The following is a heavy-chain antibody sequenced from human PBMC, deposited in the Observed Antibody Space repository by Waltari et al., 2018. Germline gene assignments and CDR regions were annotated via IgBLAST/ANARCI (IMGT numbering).Heavy chain of an antibody. Sequence: QVQLQESGPGLVKPSETLSLTCAVSGYSISSGYYWGWIRQPPGKGLEWIGSIYHSGSTYFNPSLKVRVTISVDTSKNQFSLKLSSVTAADTAVYYCARLVAVAGYYYGMDVWGRGTTVTVSS. D-gene: IGHD6-19*01. V-gene: IGHV4-38-2*01. CDR3: ARLVAVAGYYYGMDV. J-gene: IGHJ6*02. CDR2: IYHSGST. CDR1: GYSISSGYY.